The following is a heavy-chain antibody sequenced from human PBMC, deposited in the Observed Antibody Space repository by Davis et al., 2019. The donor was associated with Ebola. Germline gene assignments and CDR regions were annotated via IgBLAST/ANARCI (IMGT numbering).Heavy chain of an antibody. V-gene: IGHV6-1*01. D-gene: IGHD5-24*01. CDR3: ARGWLQTGMDV. CDR1: GDSGSIA. J-gene: IGHJ6*04. Sequence: PSETLSLTCAISGDSGSIAWNWIRQSPSRGLEWLGRTYYSSKWYHDYATSVKSRITINLDTSKNQFSLHLTSVSPEDTAVYYCARGWLQTGMDVWGEGTTVTVSS. CDR2: TYYSSKWYH.